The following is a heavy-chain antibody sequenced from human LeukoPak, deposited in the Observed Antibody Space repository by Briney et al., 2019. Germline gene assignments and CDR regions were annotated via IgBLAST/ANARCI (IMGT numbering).Heavy chain of an antibody. Sequence: ASVKVSCKASGYTFTSYGISWVRQAPGQGLEWMGWISAYNGNTNYAQKLQGRVTMTTDTSTSTAYMELRSLRSDDTAVYYCARVPFGGRSSWYDGWFDPWGQGTLVTVSS. D-gene: IGHD6-13*01. CDR2: ISAYNGNT. CDR1: GYTFTSYG. CDR3: ARVPFGGRSSWYDGWFDP. J-gene: IGHJ5*02. V-gene: IGHV1-18*04.